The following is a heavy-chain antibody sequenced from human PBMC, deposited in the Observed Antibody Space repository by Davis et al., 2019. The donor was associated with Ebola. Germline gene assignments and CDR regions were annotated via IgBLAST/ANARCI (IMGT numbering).Heavy chain of an antibody. CDR3: TRLERFAMDV. Sequence: GPTPVKPIETLTLTCTVSGFSLRNIRMGVSWIRQPPGKALEWLAHVFSNGDTSYSTSLKTRLTISRDTSKSQVVLSMTNMDPVNTATYYCTRLERFAMDVWGQGTTVTVSS. J-gene: IGHJ6*02. CDR2: VFSNGDT. V-gene: IGHV2-26*01. D-gene: IGHD3-10*01. CDR1: GFSLRNIRMG.